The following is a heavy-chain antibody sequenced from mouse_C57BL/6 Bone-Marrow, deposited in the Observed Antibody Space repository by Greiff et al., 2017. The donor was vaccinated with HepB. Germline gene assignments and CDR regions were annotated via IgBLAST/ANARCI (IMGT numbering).Heavy chain of an antibody. Sequence: QVPLKQSGPELVKPGASVKISCKASGSAFSSSWMNWVKQRPGKGLEGIGRIYPGDGDNNYNGKFKGKATLTADNSSSTAYMQLSSLTSEDSAVYFCARWFITTVVAPGDYWGQGTTLTVSS. V-gene: IGHV1-82*01. CDR3: ARWFITTVVAPGDY. J-gene: IGHJ2*01. CDR2: IYPGDGDN. D-gene: IGHD1-1*01. CDR1: GSAFSSSW.